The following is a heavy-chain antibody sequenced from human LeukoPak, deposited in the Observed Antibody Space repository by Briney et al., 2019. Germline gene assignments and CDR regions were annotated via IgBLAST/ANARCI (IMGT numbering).Heavy chain of an antibody. J-gene: IGHJ4*02. D-gene: IGHD6-19*01. Sequence: SGGSLRLSCAASGFTFSRYWMSWVRQAPGKGPEWVANIKQDGSEKYYVDSVRGRFTISRDNARTSLYLQMNSLRAEDTAVYYCTRGAGTGWRFDSWGQGTLLTVSS. V-gene: IGHV3-7*01. CDR2: IKQDGSEK. CDR1: GFTFSRYW. CDR3: TRGAGTGWRFDS.